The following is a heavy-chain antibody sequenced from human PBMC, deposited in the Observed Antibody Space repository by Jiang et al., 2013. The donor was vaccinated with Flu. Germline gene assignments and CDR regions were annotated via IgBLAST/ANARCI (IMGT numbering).Heavy chain of an antibody. CDR2: INHSGST. CDR1: GDSINSQSHY. J-gene: IGHJ3*02. V-gene: IGHV4-39*07. D-gene: IGHD6-13*01. Sequence: PGLVKPSETLSLTCTVSGDSINSQSHYWSWIRQPPGKGLEWIGEINHSGSTNYNLSLKSRVTISVDTSKNQFSLKLSSVTAADTAVYYCARYSSSWYGEFDIWGQGTMVTVSS. CDR3: ARYSSSWYGEFDI.